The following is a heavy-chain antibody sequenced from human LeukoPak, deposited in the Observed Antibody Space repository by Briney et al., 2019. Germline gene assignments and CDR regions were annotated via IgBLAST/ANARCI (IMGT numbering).Heavy chain of an antibody. CDR3: ARGLGGYSYADLFDY. CDR2: INPNSGGT. CDR1: GYTFTGYY. J-gene: IGHJ4*02. D-gene: IGHD5-18*01. V-gene: IGHV1-2*02. Sequence: ASVKVSCKASGYTFTGYYMHWVRQAPGQGLEWMGWINPNSGGTNYAQKFQGRVTMTRDTSISTAYMELSRLRSDDTAVYYCARGLGGYSYADLFDYWSQGTLVTVSS.